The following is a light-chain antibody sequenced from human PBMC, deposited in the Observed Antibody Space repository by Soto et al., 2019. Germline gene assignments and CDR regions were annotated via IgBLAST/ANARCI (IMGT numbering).Light chain of an antibody. CDR1: QSVNSNY. CDR2: GAS. Sequence: EMVLTQSPGSPSLSPGERATLSCRASQSVNSNYLAWYQQKRGQAPRLLIYGASSRATGIPDRFSGSGSGTDFTLTISRLEPEDFAVYYCQESPGTFGQGTKVDIK. CDR3: QESPGT. J-gene: IGKJ1*01. V-gene: IGKV3-20*01.